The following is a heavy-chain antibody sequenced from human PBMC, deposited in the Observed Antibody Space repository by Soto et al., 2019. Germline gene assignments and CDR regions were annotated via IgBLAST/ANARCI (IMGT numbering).Heavy chain of an antibody. CDR2: ISTYNGDT. V-gene: IGHV1-18*01. CDR3: AGAGAAPYFYYGMDV. CDR1: GYTFSTSG. J-gene: IGHJ6*02. Sequence: QVQLVQSGAEVRKPGASVKVSCKASGYTFSTSGMSWLRQAPGQGLEWMGWISTYNGDTNDAPKFQDRVTMTSDTSTSTVYMELRSLRSDDTAGYYCAGAGAAPYFYYGMDVWGQGTRVTVSS. D-gene: IGHD2-15*01.